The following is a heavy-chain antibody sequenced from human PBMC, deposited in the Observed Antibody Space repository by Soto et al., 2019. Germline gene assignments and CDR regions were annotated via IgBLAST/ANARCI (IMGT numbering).Heavy chain of an antibody. CDR1: Y. CDR3: ARSHYTYGLLIDY. J-gene: IGHJ4*02. Sequence: YWGWIRQPPGKGLQWIGNVYSTGSTFSHPSLTSRVFMSVDTSKNKFSLRLTSMTAADTAVYYCARSHYTYGLLIDYWGPGIMVTVSS. D-gene: IGHD2-8*01. V-gene: IGHV4-39*01. CDR2: VYSTGST.